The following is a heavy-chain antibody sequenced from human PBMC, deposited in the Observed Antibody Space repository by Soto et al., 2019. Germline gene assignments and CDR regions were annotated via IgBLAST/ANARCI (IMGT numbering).Heavy chain of an antibody. CDR2: ISDGGSRA. V-gene: IGHV3-74*01. CDR1: GFTFSMYW. D-gene: IGHD3-10*01. J-gene: IGHJ4*02. CDR3: TRGPRPSSVGTGAF. Sequence: GGSLRLSCTASGFTFSMYWMHWVRQVSGKGPEWVSRISDGGSRADYADSVKGRFTISRDNAKNTLYLEMHVLRADDTAVYYCTRGPRPSSVGTGAFWGQGTPVTVSS.